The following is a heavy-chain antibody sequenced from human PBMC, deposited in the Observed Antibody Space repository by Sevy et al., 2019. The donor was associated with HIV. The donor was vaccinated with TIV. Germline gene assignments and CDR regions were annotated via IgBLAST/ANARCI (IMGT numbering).Heavy chain of an antibody. J-gene: IGHJ4*01. CDR3: ARATGSSAGFDS. V-gene: IGHV4-31*01. CDR1: GGSISSGGYF. Sequence: SETLSLTCTVSGGSISSGGYFWSWIRQHPGKGLEWIGYMYHSGSTYYNPSLKGQLSMSMDPSKNQFSLRMSTVTAAGTAIYFCARATGSSAGFDSWGHGTVVTVSS. D-gene: IGHD2-15*01. CDR2: MYHSGST.